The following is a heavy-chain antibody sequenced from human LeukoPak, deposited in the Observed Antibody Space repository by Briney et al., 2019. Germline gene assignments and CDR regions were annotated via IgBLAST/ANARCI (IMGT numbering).Heavy chain of an antibody. CDR2: INHSGST. V-gene: IGHV4-34*01. Sequence: PSETLSLTCAVYGGSFSGYYWSWLRQPPGKGLEWIGEINHSGSTNYNPSLKSRVTISVDTSKNQFSLKLSSVTAADTAVYYCARGLSNGYYYEYYFDYWGQGTLVTVSS. J-gene: IGHJ4*02. D-gene: IGHD3-22*01. CDR3: ARGLSNGYYYEYYFDY. CDR1: GGSFSGYY.